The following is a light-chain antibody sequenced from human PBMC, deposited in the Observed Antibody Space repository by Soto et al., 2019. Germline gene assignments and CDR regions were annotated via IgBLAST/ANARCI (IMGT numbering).Light chain of an antibody. Sequence: EIVMTQSPATLSVSPGERATLSCRASQSVSSNLAWYQQKPGQAPRLLIYGASTRVTGIPARCSGSGSGTEFTLTISSLQSEDFAVYYCQHYNNWPALYSFGQGTKLEIK. CDR1: QSVSSN. V-gene: IGKV3-15*01. CDR3: QHYNNWPALYS. J-gene: IGKJ2*01. CDR2: GAS.